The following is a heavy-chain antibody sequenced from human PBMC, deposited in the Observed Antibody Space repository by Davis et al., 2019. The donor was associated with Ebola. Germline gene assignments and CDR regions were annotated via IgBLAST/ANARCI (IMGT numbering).Heavy chain of an antibody. CDR3: ARLLGPDDY. V-gene: IGHV4-39*01. CDR1: GGSISSSSYY. D-gene: IGHD2/OR15-2a*01. CDR2: IYYSGST. J-gene: IGHJ4*02. Sequence: MPSETLSLTCTVSGGSISSSSYYWGWIRQPPGKGLEWIGSIYYSGSTYYNPSLKSRVTISVDTSKNQFSLKLSSVTAADTAVYYCARLLGPDDYWGQGTLVTVSS.